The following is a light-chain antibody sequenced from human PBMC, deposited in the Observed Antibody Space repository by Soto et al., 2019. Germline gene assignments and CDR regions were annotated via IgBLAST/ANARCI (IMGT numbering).Light chain of an antibody. CDR1: SNDVGAYNY. CDR3: GSDAGSDSYV. J-gene: IGLJ1*01. V-gene: IGLV2-8*01. Sequence: QSVLTQPPSASGSPGQSVTISCSGSSNDVGAYNYVSWYQQHPGEAPKLIIYEVTKRPSGVPDRFSGSKSGNTASLTVSGLQADDEADYFCGSDAGSDSYVFGTGTKVTVL. CDR2: EVT.